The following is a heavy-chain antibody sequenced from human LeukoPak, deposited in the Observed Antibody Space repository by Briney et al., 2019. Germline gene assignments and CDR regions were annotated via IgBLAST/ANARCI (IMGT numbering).Heavy chain of an antibody. CDR1: GYTFTGYY. CDR3: AREIVAMEWELIRYYYMDV. CDR2: INPNTGDT. D-gene: IGHD1-26*01. J-gene: IGHJ6*03. V-gene: IGHV1-2*02. Sequence: GASVKVSCKASGYTFTGYYLFWVRQAPGQGLEWMGWINPNTGDTKYGQKFQGRVTLTRDTSIRTTYMELSSLRSDDTAVYYCAREIVAMEWELIRYYYMDVWGKGTTVTVSS.